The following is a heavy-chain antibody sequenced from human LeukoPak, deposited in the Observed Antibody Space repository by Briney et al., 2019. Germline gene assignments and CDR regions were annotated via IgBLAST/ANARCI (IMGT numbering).Heavy chain of an antibody. Sequence: GGSLRLSCAASGFTFSSYSMNWVRRAAGKGLEWVSSINSSSSYIYYADSVKGRFNISRDNAKNSLYLQMNSLRAEDTAVYYCARDRVYGWGLITGTTEDFDYWGQGTLVPVSS. V-gene: IGHV3-21*01. D-gene: IGHD1-7*01. CDR1: GFTFSSYS. CDR2: INSSSSYI. J-gene: IGHJ4*02. CDR3: ARDRVYGWGLITGTTEDFDY.